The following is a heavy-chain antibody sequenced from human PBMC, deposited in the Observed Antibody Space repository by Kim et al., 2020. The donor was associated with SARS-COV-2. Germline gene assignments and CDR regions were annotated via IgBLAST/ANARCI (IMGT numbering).Heavy chain of an antibody. CDR1: GFTFSSYA. CDR3: AKAVNYDILTGYYWAFDY. J-gene: IGHJ4*02. D-gene: IGHD3-9*01. CDR2: ISGSGGST. Sequence: GGSLRLSCAASGFTFSSYAMSWVRQAPGKGLEWVSAISGSGGSTYYADSVKGRFTISRDNSKNTLYLQMNSLRAEDTAVYYCAKAVNYDILTGYYWAFDYWGQGTLVTVSS. V-gene: IGHV3-23*01.